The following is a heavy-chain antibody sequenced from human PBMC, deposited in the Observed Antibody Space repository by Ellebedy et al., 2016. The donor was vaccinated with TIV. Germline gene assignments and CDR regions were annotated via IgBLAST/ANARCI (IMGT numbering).Heavy chain of an antibody. Sequence: GGSLRLSXAASGFAFNNFFMSRIRQAPGKGLEWVSTLTADGRSTYFADSVKGRFTISRDNSKNTVYPQMNSLRSEDTAVYYCRPGHYSDAWGQGTLVTVSS. CDR1: GFAFNNFF. CDR3: RPGHYSDA. J-gene: IGHJ4*02. CDR2: LTADGRST. V-gene: IGHV3-23*01.